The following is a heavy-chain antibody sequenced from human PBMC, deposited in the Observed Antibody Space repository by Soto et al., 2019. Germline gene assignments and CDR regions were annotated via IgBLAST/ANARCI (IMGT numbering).Heavy chain of an antibody. D-gene: IGHD2-15*01. CDR3: ARQGRPGYCTGGNCYPTFDI. J-gene: IGHJ3*02. CDR2: VYYTGIT. CDR1: GSSMSSSAYY. Sequence: QMHLQQSGPGLVKPSETLSLTCTVAGSSMSSSAYYWGWIRQPPGKGLEWIGSVYYTGITDSKSSLESRVSISADTSKNQFSLRLTSLSAADPAIYFCARQGRPGYCTGGNCYPTFDIWGPGTMVTVSS. V-gene: IGHV4-39*01.